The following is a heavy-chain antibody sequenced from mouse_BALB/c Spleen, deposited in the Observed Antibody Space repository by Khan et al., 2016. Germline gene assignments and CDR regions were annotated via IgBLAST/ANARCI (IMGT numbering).Heavy chain of an antibody. CDR3: ATYDGYYFDY. CDR2: ISYSGST. D-gene: IGHD2-3*01. J-gene: IGHJ2*01. Sequence: EVKLLESGPSLVKPSQTLSLTCSVTGDSITSGYWNWIRKFPGNKLEYMGYISYSGSTYYNPFLDSRISITRATSTNQYYLQLNSVTTEDTAIYSCATYDGYYFDYWGQGTTLTVSS. V-gene: IGHV3-8*02. CDR1: GDSITSGY.